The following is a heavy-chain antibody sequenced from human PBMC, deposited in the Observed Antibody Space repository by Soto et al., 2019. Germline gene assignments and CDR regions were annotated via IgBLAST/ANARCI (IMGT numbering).Heavy chain of an antibody. Sequence: PETLSPTCTVSGVSIHNSHSFCAWIRQPPGKGLQFIASVYHNGGAHYNSSLKSRVTISVDTANNQVSLRMRSLTAADTAFYYCGRVVEGATRHTDPDSWGQGILVTVSS. CDR1: GVSIHNSHSF. J-gene: IGHJ5*01. CDR2: VYHNGGA. V-gene: IGHV4-39*01. D-gene: IGHD2-21*01. CDR3: GRVVEGATRHTDPDS.